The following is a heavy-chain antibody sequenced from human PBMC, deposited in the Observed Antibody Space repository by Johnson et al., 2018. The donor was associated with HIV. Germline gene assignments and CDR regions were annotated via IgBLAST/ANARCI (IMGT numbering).Heavy chain of an antibody. CDR2: NRSKANSYAT. CDR3: TRSDSTYYNFWSGYYTGAFDI. V-gene: IGHV3-73*01. D-gene: IGHD3-3*01. CDR1: GFTFSGSA. J-gene: IGHJ3*02. Sequence: VQLVESGGGLVQPGGSLRLSCAASGFTFSGSAMHWVRQASGKGLEWVGRNRSKANSYATAYAASVKGRFTISRDDSKNTAYLQMNSLKTEDTAVYYCTRSDSTYYNFWSGYYTGAFDIWGQGTLVIVSS.